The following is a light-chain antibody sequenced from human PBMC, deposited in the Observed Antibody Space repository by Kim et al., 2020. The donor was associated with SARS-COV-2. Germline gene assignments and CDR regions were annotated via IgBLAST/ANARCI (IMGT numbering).Light chain of an antibody. J-gene: IGKJ2*01. CDR1: QSVSSSY. Sequence: EIVLTQSPGTLSLSPGERATLSCRASQSVSSSYLAWYQQKPGQAPRLLIYGASSRATGIPDRFSGSGSGTDFTLTISRLEPEDFAVYYWQQYGSSPQYTLGQGTKLEIK. V-gene: IGKV3-20*01. CDR3: QQYGSSPQYT. CDR2: GAS.